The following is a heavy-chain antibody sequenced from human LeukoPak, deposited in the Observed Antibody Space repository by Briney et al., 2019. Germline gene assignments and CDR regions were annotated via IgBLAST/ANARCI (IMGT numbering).Heavy chain of an antibody. CDR3: ARGEVIVGATIYYYYGMDV. V-gene: IGHV1-69*13. CDR1: GGTFSSYA. D-gene: IGHD1-26*01. Sequence: SVKVSCKASGGTFSSYAISWVRQAPGQGLEWMGVIIPIFGTANYAQKFQGRVTITADESTSTAYMELSSLRSEDTAVYYCARGEVIVGATIYYYYGMDVWGQGTTVTVSS. J-gene: IGHJ6*02. CDR2: IIPIFGTA.